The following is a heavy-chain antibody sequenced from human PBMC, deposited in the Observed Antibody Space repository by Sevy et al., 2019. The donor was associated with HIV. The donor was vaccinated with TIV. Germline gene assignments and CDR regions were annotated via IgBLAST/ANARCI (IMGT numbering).Heavy chain of an antibody. V-gene: IGHV3-30*18. CDR2: ISYDGSNK. J-gene: IGHJ6*02. D-gene: IGHD3-3*01. CDR3: ANDSISVGIIGVVITPSYYYDGMDV. Sequence: GGSLRLSCAASGFTFSSYGMHWVRQAPGKGLEWVAVISYDGSNKYYADPVKGRFTISRDNSKNTLYLQMNSLRAEDTAVYYCANDSISVGIIGVVITPSYYYDGMDVWGQGTTVTVSS. CDR1: GFTFSSYG.